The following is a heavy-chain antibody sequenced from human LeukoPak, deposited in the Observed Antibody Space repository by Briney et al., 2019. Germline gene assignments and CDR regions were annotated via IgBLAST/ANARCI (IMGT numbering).Heavy chain of an antibody. D-gene: IGHD6-19*01. CDR3: AREARRYSSGCSTFDY. CDR2: ISSSGTYS. V-gene: IGHV3-21*01. J-gene: IGHJ4*02. CDR1: GFTFSSHS. Sequence: GGSLRLSCAASGFTFSSHSMTWVRQAPGKGLEWVSSISSSGTYSYYADSVKGRFTISRDNSKNTLYLQMNSLRAEDTAVYYCAREARRYSSGCSTFDYWGQGTLVTVSS.